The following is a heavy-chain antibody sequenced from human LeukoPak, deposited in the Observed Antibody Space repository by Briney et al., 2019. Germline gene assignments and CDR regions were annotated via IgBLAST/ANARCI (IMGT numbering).Heavy chain of an antibody. CDR1: GGSISSYY. CDR2: IYYSGST. V-gene: IGHV4-59*01. D-gene: IGHD6-13*01. Sequence: SETLSLTCTVSGGSISSYYWSWIRQPPGKGLEWIGYIYYSGSTNYNPSLKSRVTISVDTSKNQFSLKLSSVTAADTAVYYCARDLVIAAAGTSHYYYYGMDVWGQGTTVTVSS. J-gene: IGHJ6*02. CDR3: ARDLVIAAAGTSHYYYYGMDV.